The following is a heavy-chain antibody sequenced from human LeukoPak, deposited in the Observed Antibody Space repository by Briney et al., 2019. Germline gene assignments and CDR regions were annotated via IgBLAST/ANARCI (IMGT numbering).Heavy chain of an antibody. CDR3: ARQLDSSGWEDYFDY. D-gene: IGHD6-19*01. Sequence: SETLSLTCTVSGGSISSYYWSWIRQPAGKGLEWIGRIYASGSTRYNPSLKSRVTMSVDTSKNQFSLKLSSVTAADTAVYYCARQLDSSGWEDYFDYWGQGTLVTASS. J-gene: IGHJ4*02. CDR2: IYASGST. CDR1: GGSISSYY. V-gene: IGHV4-4*07.